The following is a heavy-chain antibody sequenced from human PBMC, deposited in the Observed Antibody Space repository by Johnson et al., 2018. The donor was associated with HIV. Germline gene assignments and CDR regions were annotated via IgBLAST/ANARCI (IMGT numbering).Heavy chain of an antibody. V-gene: IGHV3-66*02. CDR2: IYTSGDT. Sequence: VQLVESGGDLVQPGGSLRLSCVASGFSATTYYMTWVRQAPRKGLEWVSLIYTSGDTFYADSVKGRFTISRDSSKNTVYLQMNSLGPDYTAVYYCARDRQGGYSYGTVDAFDIWGQGTMVIVSS. CDR1: GFSATTYY. D-gene: IGHD5-18*01. CDR3: ARDRQGGYSYGTVDAFDI. J-gene: IGHJ3*02.